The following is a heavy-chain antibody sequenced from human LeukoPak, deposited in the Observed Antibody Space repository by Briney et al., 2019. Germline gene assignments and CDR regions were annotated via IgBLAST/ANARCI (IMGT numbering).Heavy chain of an antibody. CDR3: ARAGGSYSYYFDY. CDR1: GFTVSSNY. J-gene: IGHJ4*02. CDR2: ISSSGSTI. Sequence: GGSLRLSCVASGFTVSSNYMSWIRQAPGKGLEWVSYISSSGSTIYYADSVKGRFTISRDNAKNSLYLQMNSLRAEDTAVYYCARAGGSYSYYFDYWGQGTLVTVSS. D-gene: IGHD1-26*01. V-gene: IGHV3-11*04.